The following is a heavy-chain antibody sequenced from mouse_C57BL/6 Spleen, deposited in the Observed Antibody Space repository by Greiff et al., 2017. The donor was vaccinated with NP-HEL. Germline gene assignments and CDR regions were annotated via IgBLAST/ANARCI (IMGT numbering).Heavy chain of an antibody. J-gene: IGHJ4*01. CDR3: TRGGRGAMDY. CDR1: GFTFSSYA. D-gene: IGHD3-3*01. CDR2: ISSGGDYS. V-gene: IGHV5-9-1*02. Sequence: DVMLVESGEGLVKPGGSLKLSCAASGFTFSSYAMSWVRQTPAKRLEWVAYISSGGDYSYYADTVKGRFTISRDNARNTLYLQMSSLKSEDTAMYYCTRGGRGAMDYWGQGTSVTVSS.